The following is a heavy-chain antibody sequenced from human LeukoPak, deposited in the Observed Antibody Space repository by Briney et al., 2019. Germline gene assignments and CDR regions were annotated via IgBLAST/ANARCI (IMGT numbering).Heavy chain of an antibody. Sequence: GASVKVSCKASGYTFTSYGISWVRQAPGQGLEWMGWISAYNGNTNYAQKLQGRVTMTTDTSTSTAYMELRSLRSDDTAVYYCARGYVVVVAATDNWFDPWGQGTLVTVSS. J-gene: IGHJ5*02. V-gene: IGHV1-18*01. D-gene: IGHD2-15*01. CDR1: GYTFTSYG. CDR2: ISAYNGNT. CDR3: ARGYVVVVAATDNWFDP.